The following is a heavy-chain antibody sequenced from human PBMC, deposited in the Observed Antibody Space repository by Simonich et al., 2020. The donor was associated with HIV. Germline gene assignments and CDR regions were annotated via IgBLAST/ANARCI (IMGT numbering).Heavy chain of an antibody. V-gene: IGHV4-34*01. D-gene: IGHD3-3*01. Sequence: QVQLQQWGAGLLKPSETLSLTCAVYGGSFSGYYCRWLRQPPGKGLEWIGEINHSGNTIYTPSLTGRVTISVEKSKKQFSLKLSSMTAADTAGYYCAAGHGLLRFLEWEGTYMDVWGKGTTVTVSS. CDR3: AAGHGLLRFLEWEGTYMDV. CDR2: INHSGNT. CDR1: GGSFSGYY. J-gene: IGHJ6*03.